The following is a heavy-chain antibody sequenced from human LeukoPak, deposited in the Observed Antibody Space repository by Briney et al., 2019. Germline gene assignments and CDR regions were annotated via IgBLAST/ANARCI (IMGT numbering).Heavy chain of an antibody. J-gene: IGHJ4*02. CDR2: ISYDGSNK. V-gene: IGHV3-30-3*02. Sequence: GRSLRLSCAASGFTFSSYAMHWVRQAPGKGLEWVAVISYDGSNKYYADSVKGRFTISRDNSKNTLYLQMNSLRAEDTAVYYCAKSIAAAAALDYWGQGTLVTVSS. CDR3: AKSIAAAAALDY. CDR1: GFTFSSYA. D-gene: IGHD6-13*01.